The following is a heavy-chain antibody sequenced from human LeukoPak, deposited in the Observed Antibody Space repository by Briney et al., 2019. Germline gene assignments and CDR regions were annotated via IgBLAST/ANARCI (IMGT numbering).Heavy chain of an antibody. CDR3: AKGYSGSSPDY. V-gene: IGHV3-53*05. J-gene: IGHJ4*02. CDR1: GFTVSSNY. D-gene: IGHD1-26*01. Sequence: GGSLRLSCAASGFTVSSNYMSWVRQAPGKGLEWVSVIYSGGSTYYADSVKGRFTISRDNSKNTLYLQMNSLRAEDTAVYYCAKGYSGSSPDYWGQGTLVTVSS. CDR2: IYSGGST.